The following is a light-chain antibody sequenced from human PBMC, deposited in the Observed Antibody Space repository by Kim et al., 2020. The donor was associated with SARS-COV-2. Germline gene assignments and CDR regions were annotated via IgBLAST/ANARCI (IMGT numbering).Light chain of an antibody. CDR1: SSNIQANI. J-gene: IGLJ3*02. CDR2: GNN. V-gene: IGLV1-44*01. Sequence: ELTQPPSASGTPGQRVTIPCSGSSSNIQANIVNWYQQVPGTAPRLLIYGNNQRPSGVPDRVSGSKSGTSASLAISGLQSEDEADYYCAAWDDSLNGWVFGGGTQLTVL. CDR3: AAWDDSLNGWV.